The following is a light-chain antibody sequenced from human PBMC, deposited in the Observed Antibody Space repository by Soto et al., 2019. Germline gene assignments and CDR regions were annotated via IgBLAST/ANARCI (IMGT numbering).Light chain of an antibody. V-gene: IGKV1-5*01. CDR1: QSISSW. CDR3: QQYNIYPVA. CDR2: DAS. Sequence: DIQMTQSPSTLSASVGDRVTITCRASQSISSWLAWYQQKPGKAPKLLIYDASSLESGAPSRFSGSGSGTEFTRTISSLQPDDFAAYYCQQYNIYPVAFGQGTKVESK. J-gene: IGKJ1*01.